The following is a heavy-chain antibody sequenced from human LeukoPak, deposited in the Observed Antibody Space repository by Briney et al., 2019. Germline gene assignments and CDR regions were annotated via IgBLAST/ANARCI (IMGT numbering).Heavy chain of an antibody. CDR2: LSSSSVYI. D-gene: IGHD4-11*01. J-gene: IGHJ3*02. V-gene: IGHV3-21*01. CDR3: ASITTASAFDI. CDR1: GFTFSTYS. Sequence: GGSLRLSCAASGFTFSTYSMNWVRPAPGEGLEWVSSLSSSSVYIYQTDSVKGPFTISRDNAKNSLYLQMNSLRAEDTAVYYCASITTASAFDIWGQGTMVTVSS.